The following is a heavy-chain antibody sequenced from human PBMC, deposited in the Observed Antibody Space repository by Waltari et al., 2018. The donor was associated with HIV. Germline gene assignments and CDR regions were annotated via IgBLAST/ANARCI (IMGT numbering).Heavy chain of an antibody. D-gene: IGHD3-10*01. V-gene: IGHV4-39*01. CDR3: ARLGYGTMVQGVIPPFDY. J-gene: IGHJ4*02. CDR1: GGSISSSSYY. CDR2: IYYSGST. Sequence: QLQLQESGPGLVKPSETLSLTCTVSGGSISSSSYYWGWIRQPPGKGLEWIGSIYYSGSTYYNPSLKSRVTISVDTSKNQFSLKLSSVTAADTAVYYCARLGYGTMVQGVIPPFDYWGQGTLVTVSS.